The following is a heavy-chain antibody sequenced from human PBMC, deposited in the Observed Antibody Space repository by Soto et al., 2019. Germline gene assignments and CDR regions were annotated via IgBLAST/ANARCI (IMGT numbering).Heavy chain of an antibody. V-gene: IGHV1-46*01. CDR3: ARDAPFPITGTTFDY. J-gene: IGHJ4*02. D-gene: IGHD1-7*01. CDR1: GYTFTSYY. CDR2: ISPGGGGT. Sequence: GASVKVSCKASGYTFTSYYIHWVRQAPGQGLEWMGSISPGGGGTSDAQNFQGRVTMTGDTSTNTVYMELSSLRSEDSAVYYCARDAPFPITGTTFDYWGQGTLVTVSS.